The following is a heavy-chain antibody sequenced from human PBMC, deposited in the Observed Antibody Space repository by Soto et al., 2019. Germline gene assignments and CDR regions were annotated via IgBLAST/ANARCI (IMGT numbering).Heavy chain of an antibody. V-gene: IGHV3-23*01. Sequence: EVQLLESGGGSVQRVGSLRLSCAASGFTFSSYVMSWVRQAPGKGLEWVAGISGGGSNTFYADSVKGRFTISRDNSKNTLLLQINNLRDEDTAIYYCAKDSNKYSSSLRGRYFDYWGQGILVTVSS. J-gene: IGHJ4*02. CDR3: AKDSNKYSSSLRGRYFDY. CDR1: GFTFSSYV. D-gene: IGHD6-6*01. CDR2: ISGGGSNT.